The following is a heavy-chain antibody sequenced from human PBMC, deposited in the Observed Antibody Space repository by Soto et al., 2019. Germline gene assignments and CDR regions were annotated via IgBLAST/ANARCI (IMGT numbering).Heavy chain of an antibody. D-gene: IGHD3-9*01. V-gene: IGHV4-59*01. J-gene: IGHJ4*02. CDR1: GGSISNYY. CDR2: VYYSGST. Sequence: SETLSLTCTVSGGSISNYYWTWVRQPPGKGLEWIGYVYYSGSTNYNPSLESRVTISIDASKNQFSLKMKSVTAADTAVYYCVRDYLLTGFDTWGQGALVTVSS. CDR3: VRDYLLTGFDT.